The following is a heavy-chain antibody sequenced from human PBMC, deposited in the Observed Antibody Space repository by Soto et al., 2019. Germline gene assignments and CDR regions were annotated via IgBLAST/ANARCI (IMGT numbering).Heavy chain of an antibody. Sequence: QVQLVESGGGEVQPGRSLRLSCAASGFTFSTYGMHWVRQAPGKGLEWVAVISYDGGTTYYADSVKGRFTISRDNSKNTMYLQMSSLRDEDAAVYYCGKDRHGDYTGTYHDLDYWGQGTLVTVSS. CDR3: GKDRHGDYTGTYHDLDY. CDR2: ISYDGGTT. CDR1: GFTFSTYG. D-gene: IGHD1-26*01. V-gene: IGHV3-30*18. J-gene: IGHJ4*02.